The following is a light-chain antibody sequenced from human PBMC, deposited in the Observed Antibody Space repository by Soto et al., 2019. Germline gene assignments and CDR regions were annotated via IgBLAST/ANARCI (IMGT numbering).Light chain of an antibody. J-gene: IGLJ1*01. CDR2: DVA. CDR1: SSDVGGYKY. CDR3: CSYAGRYTYV. Sequence: QSALTQPRSVSGSPGQSVTISCTGTSSDVGGYKYVSWYQQHPGQVPKLMIYDVAKRPSGVPDRFSGSKSGNTASLTISGLQAEDEADYYCCSYAGRYTYVFGSGTKLTVL. V-gene: IGLV2-11*01.